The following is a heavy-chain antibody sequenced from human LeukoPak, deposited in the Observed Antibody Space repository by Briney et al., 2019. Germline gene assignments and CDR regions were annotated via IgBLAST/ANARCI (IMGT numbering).Heavy chain of an antibody. V-gene: IGHV3-23*01. D-gene: IGHD1-26*01. Sequence: GGSLRLSCAASGFTFSSYAMSWVRQAPGKGLEWVSSLRNNGYTPYYADSVKGRFTISRDNSQNTLYLQMNSLRAEDTAVYYCAKTGGATNFGPLDPWGQGTLVHVSS. CDR1: GFTFSSYA. J-gene: IGHJ5*02. CDR3: AKTGGATNFGPLDP. CDR2: LRNNGYTP.